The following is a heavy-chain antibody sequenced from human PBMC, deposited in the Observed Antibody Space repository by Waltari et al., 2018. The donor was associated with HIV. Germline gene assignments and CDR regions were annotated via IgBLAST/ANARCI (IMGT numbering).Heavy chain of an antibody. CDR2: TFPGDSYT. Sequence: EVQLVQSGAEVKKPGESLKISCQTSGYTFTTYWIGWVRQMPGNGLESMGITFPGDSYTQYSPSFQGQVTISADKSISTAYLQWSSLKASDTAMYYCARLGRYCTSTSCPEWDYWGQGTLVTVSS. CDR3: ARLGRYCTSTSCPEWDY. CDR1: GYTFTTYW. J-gene: IGHJ4*02. V-gene: IGHV5-51*03. D-gene: IGHD2-2*01.